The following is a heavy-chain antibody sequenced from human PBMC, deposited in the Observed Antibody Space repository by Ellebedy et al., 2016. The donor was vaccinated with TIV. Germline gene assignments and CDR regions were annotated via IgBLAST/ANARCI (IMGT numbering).Heavy chain of an antibody. J-gene: IGHJ6*03. CDR1: GDSISNYY. Sequence: MPSETLSLTCTVSGDSISNYYWNWIRQPPGKGLEWIGYIHYSGSANYNPSLKSRVTISVDTYKNQFSLNLSSVTAADTAMYYCARQHDPKYNNYMDVWGKGTTVTVSS. V-gene: IGHV4-59*01. CDR2: IHYSGSA. CDR3: ARQHDPKYNNYMDV.